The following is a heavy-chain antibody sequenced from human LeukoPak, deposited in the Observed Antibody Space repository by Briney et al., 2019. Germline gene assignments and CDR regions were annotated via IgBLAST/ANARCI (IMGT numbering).Heavy chain of an antibody. J-gene: IGHJ4*02. Sequence: GGSLRLSCAASGSTFSSFWMHWVRQAPGKGLEWVSYISSSGSTMYYADSVKGRFTISRDNAKNSLYLQMSSLRDEDTAVYYCARVYYGGNSLTLDYWGQGTLVTVSS. CDR2: ISSSGSTM. D-gene: IGHD4-23*01. V-gene: IGHV3-48*02. CDR1: GSTFSSFW. CDR3: ARVYYGGNSLTLDY.